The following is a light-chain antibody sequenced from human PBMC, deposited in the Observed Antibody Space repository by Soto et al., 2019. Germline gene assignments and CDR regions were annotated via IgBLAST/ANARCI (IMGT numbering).Light chain of an antibody. J-gene: IGKJ1*01. V-gene: IGKV3-15*01. Sequence: EIVMTQSPATLSVSPGGRCTMSCWASQRVSSNLAWYQQNHGQAPRLLIDGASTGATGIPARFSGSGSGTEFTLTISILQSEDFAVYYCHQYNNWPRTFGQGTKVEIK. CDR3: HQYNNWPRT. CDR2: GAS. CDR1: QRVSSN.